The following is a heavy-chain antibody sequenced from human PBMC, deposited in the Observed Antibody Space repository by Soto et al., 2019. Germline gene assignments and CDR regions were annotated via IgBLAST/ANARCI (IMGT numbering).Heavy chain of an antibody. J-gene: IGHJ2*01. Sequence: EVQLVESGGGLVKPGRSLRLSCTASGFTFGDYAMSWFRQAPGKGLEWVGFIRSKAYGGTTEYAASVKGRFTISRDDSKSIAYLQMNSLKTEDTAVYYCTRASTVTKVRVRNINWYFDLWGRGTLVTVSS. CDR2: IRSKAYGGTT. CDR1: GFTFGDYA. CDR3: TRASTVTKVRVRNINWYFDL. V-gene: IGHV3-49*05. D-gene: IGHD4-17*01.